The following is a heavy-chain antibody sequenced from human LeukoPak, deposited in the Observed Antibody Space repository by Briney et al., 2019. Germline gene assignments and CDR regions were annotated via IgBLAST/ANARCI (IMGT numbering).Heavy chain of an antibody. D-gene: IGHD6-19*01. CDR3: ARGLGSKQWRTAGRPYYFDY. V-gene: IGHV3-48*03. CDR1: GFTFSSYE. J-gene: IGHJ4*02. Sequence: GGSLRLSCAASGFTFSSYEMNWVRQAPGKGLEWVSYISSSGSTIYYADSVKGRFTISRDNAKNSLYLQMNSLRSEDTAVYYCARGLGSKQWRTAGRPYYFDYWGQGTLVAVSS. CDR2: ISSSGSTI.